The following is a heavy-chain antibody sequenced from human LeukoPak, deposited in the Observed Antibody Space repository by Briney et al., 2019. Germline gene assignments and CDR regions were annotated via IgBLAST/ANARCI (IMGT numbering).Heavy chain of an antibody. CDR1: GFTFSSYA. CDR2: ISGSGGST. J-gene: IGHJ4*02. Sequence: GSLRLSCAASGFTFSSYAMSWVRQAPGKGLEWVSAISGSGGSTYYADSVKGRFTISRDNSKNTLYLQMNSLRAEDTAVYYCARDTGVVVVIAAIDYWGQGTLVTVSS. D-gene: IGHD2-21*01. V-gene: IGHV3-23*01. CDR3: ARDTGVVVVIAAIDY.